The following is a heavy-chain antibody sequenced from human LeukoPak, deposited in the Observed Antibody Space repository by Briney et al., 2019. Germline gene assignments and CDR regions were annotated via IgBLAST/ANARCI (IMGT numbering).Heavy chain of an antibody. V-gene: IGHV3-33*08. CDR2: IWSDASNH. CDR1: GFNFRNYQ. Sequence: GGSLRLSCTASGFNFRNYQMHWVRQAPGTGLEWVAVIWSDASNHFYPDSVKGRFTVSRDNSRNTMDLQMDSLRTEDTAVYYCVREAPGPGTRYLFDYWGQGALVTVSS. D-gene: IGHD3-10*01. J-gene: IGHJ4*02. CDR3: VREAPGPGTRYLFDY.